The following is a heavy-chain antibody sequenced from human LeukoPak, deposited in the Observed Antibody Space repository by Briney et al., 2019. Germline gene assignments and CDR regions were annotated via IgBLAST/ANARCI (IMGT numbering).Heavy chain of an antibody. J-gene: IGHJ4*02. CDR1: GGTFSSYA. CDR3: ARKFGYGSEN. CDR2: IIPIFGTA. D-gene: IGHD3-10*01. V-gene: IGHV1-69*13. Sequence: ASVKVSCKASGGTFSSYAISWVRQAPGQGLEWMGGIIPIFGTAHYAQKFQGRVTITADESTSTAYMELSSLRSEDTAVYYCARKFGYGSENWGQGTLVTVSS.